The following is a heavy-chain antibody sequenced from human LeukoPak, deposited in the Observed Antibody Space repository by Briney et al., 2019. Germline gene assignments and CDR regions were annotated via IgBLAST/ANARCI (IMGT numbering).Heavy chain of an antibody. CDR3: GRIVINANNGMDV. J-gene: IGHJ6*02. Sequence: GGSQRLSCAASGFKFSDHYIDWVRQAPGKGLEWVGRSRNKASSYTTEYAASVEGRFTISRDVSESSLYLQMNSLRTEDTAVHYCGRIVINANNGMDVWGQGTTVTVSS. CDR1: GFKFSDHY. D-gene: IGHD2-21*01. V-gene: IGHV3-72*01. CDR2: SRNKASSYTT.